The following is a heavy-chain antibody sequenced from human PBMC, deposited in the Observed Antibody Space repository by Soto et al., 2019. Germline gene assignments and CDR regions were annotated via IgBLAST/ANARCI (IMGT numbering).Heavy chain of an antibody. CDR2: IWYDGSNK. CDR3: ARDGDSGYPFISTRADAFDI. V-gene: IGHV3-33*01. D-gene: IGHD5-12*01. Sequence: QPGGSLRLSCAASGFTFSSYGMHWVRQAPGKGLEWVAVIWYDGSNKYYADSVKGRFTISRDNSKNTLYLQMNSLRAEDTAVYYCARDGDSGYPFISTRADAFDIWGQGTMVTVSS. J-gene: IGHJ3*02. CDR1: GFTFSSYG.